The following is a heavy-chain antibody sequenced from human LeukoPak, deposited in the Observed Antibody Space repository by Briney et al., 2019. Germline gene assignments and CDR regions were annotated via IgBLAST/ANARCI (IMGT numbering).Heavy chain of an antibody. CDR3: AKDPGDIVVVVATPDGPDY. CDR1: GFTFSSYG. J-gene: IGHJ4*02. CDR2: ISYDGSNK. Sequence: GGPLRLSCAASGFTFSSYGMHWVRQAPGKGLEWVAVISYDGSNKYYADSVKGRFTISRDNSKNTLYLQMNSLRAEDTAVYYCAKDPGDIVVVVATPDGPDYFGQGTLVTVSS. D-gene: IGHD2-15*01. V-gene: IGHV3-30*18.